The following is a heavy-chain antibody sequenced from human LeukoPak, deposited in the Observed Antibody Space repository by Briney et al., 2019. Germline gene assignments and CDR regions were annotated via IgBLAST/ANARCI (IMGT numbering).Heavy chain of an antibody. V-gene: IGHV3-48*03. D-gene: IGHD3-10*01. Sequence: PGGSLRLSCAASGFTFSSYEMNWVRQAPGKGLEWVSYISSSGSTIYYADSVKGRFTISRDNAKNSLYLQMNSLRVEDTAVYYCAKVANYYYGSETYYLFEHWGQGTPVTASS. J-gene: IGHJ4*02. CDR1: GFTFSSYE. CDR3: AKVANYYYGSETYYLFEH. CDR2: ISSSGSTI.